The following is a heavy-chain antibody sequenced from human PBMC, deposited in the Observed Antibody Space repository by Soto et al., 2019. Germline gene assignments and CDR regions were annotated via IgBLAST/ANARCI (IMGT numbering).Heavy chain of an antibody. Sequence: QVQLVQSGAEVKKPGSSVKVSCKASGGTFSSYIISWVRQAPGQGLEWMGRIIPILGIANYAQKFQGRVTIPADKSTSTAYMELSSLRSEDTAVYYCARFPQTAIVGAAYFDYWGQGTLVTVSS. J-gene: IGHJ4*02. CDR3: ARFPQTAIVGAAYFDY. V-gene: IGHV1-69*02. CDR2: IIPILGIA. CDR1: GGTFSSYI. D-gene: IGHD1-26*01.